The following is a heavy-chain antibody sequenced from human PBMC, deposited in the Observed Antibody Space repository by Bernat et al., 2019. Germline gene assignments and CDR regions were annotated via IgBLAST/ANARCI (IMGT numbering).Heavy chain of an antibody. CDR2: IYSSGTT. J-gene: IGHJ5*02. V-gene: IGHV3-66*01. CDR1: GFTVSSNY. Sequence: VHLVESGGGLVQPGGSLRLSCAASGFTVSSNYMSWVRQAPGKGLEWVSLIYSSGTTYSADSVKGRFTISRDNSKNTLYLQMNNLRAEDTAVYYCASRKAGTVGWFDPWGQGTLVTVSS. CDR3: ASRKAGTVGWFDP. D-gene: IGHD6-19*01.